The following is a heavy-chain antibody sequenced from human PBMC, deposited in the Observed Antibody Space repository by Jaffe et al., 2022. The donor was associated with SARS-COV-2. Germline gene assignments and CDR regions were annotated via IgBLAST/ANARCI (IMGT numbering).Heavy chain of an antibody. CDR1: GGSVSGNNHY. J-gene: IGHJ4*02. V-gene: IGHV4-61*02. D-gene: IGHD3-3*01. Sequence: QVRLQESGPGLVKPSQTLSLTCTVSGGSVSGNNHYWSWIRQPAGKGLEWIGRIYTDGSTNYNPSLKSRVAISVDMSKSQFSLKLSSVTAADTAVYYCARGVKVTFFGKYYFDSWGQGTLVTVSS. CDR2: IYTDGST. CDR3: ARGVKVTFFGKYYFDS.